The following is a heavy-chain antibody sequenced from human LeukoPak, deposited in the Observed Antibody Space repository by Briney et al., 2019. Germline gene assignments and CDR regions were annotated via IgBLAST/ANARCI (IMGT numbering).Heavy chain of an antibody. V-gene: IGHV3-48*02. CDR2: IGGSGGPI. D-gene: IGHD3-10*01. J-gene: IGHJ5*02. CDR1: GFTFSSYA. Sequence: GGSLRLSCAASGFTFSSYAMSWVRQAPGKGLEWLSYIGGSGGPILYADSVKGRFTISRDNAKNSLYLQMNSLRDEDTAVYYCVREGGPRTPYSGLGPWGQGTLVTVSS. CDR3: VREGGPRTPYSGLGP.